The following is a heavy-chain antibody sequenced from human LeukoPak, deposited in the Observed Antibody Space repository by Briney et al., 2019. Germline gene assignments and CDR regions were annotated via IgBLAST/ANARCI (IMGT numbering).Heavy chain of an antibody. CDR2: IYYSGST. CDR3: ARVASRGIRLWPFDY. V-gene: IGHV4-61*08. CDR1: GGSVSSGGYY. Sequence: SETLSLTCTVSGGSVSSGGYYWSWIRQPPGKGLEWIGHIYYSGSTNYNPSLESRVTISVDMSKNQFSLKMSSVTAADTAVYYCARVASRGIRLWPFDYWGQGTLVTVSS. D-gene: IGHD1-14*01. J-gene: IGHJ4*02.